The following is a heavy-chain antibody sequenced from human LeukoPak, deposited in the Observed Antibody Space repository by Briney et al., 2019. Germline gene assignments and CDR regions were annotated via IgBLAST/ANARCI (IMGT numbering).Heavy chain of an antibody. CDR1: GGTFSRYA. J-gene: IGHJ4*02. D-gene: IGHD6-19*01. CDR3: ARDRPYTGGWRGFDY. Sequence: SVKVSCKASGGTFSRYALSWVRQAPGQGVEWMGGIIPMFGIANYAQKFQGRVTITADESTSTDYMELSSLRSEDTAVYYCARDRPYTGGWRGFDYWGQGTLVTVSS. CDR2: IIPMFGIA. V-gene: IGHV1-69*13.